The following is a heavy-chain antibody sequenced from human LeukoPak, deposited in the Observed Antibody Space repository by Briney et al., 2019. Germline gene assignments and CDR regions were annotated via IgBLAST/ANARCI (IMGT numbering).Heavy chain of an antibody. CDR2: IIPIFGTA. CDR3: ARALGYCSGGSCYSSWFDP. J-gene: IGHJ5*02. D-gene: IGHD2-15*01. V-gene: IGHV1-69*05. CDR1: GGTPSSYA. Sequence: SVKVSCKASGGTPSSYAISWVRQAPGQGLEWMGRIIPIFGTANYAQKFQGRVTITTDESTSTAYMELSSLRSEDTAVYYCARALGYCSGGSCYSSWFDPWGQGTLVTVSS.